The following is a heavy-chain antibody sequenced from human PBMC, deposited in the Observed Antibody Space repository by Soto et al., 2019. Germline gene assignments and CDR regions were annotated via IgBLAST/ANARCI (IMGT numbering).Heavy chain of an antibody. V-gene: IGHV3-7*01. CDR2: IKQDGSEK. Sequence: PGGSLRLSCAASGFTFTNNWMSWVRQAPGKGLEWVANIKQDGSEKYYVDSVKGRFAISRDNAKKSLDLQMNSLRVEDTAVYYCARDGVWARDHWGQGTVVTVSS. CDR1: GFTFTNNW. D-gene: IGHD3-16*01. CDR3: ARDGVWARDH. J-gene: IGHJ4*02.